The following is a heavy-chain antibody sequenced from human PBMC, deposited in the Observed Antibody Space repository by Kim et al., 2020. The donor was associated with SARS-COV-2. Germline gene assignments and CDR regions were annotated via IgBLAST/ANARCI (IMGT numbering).Heavy chain of an antibody. V-gene: IGHV4-34*01. Sequence: SETLSLTCAVYGGSFSGYYWSWIRQPPGKGLEWIGAINHSGLTNYNPSLKSRVTISVDTSKNQFSLKLSSVTAVDTAVYYWASVRGGRPPKVKIRGSCCLLEYWGAGTLVTVSS. J-gene: IGHJ4*02. D-gene: IGHD2-15*01. CDR2: INHSGLT. CDR3: ASVRGGRPPKVKIRGSCCLLEY. CDR1: GGSFSGYY.